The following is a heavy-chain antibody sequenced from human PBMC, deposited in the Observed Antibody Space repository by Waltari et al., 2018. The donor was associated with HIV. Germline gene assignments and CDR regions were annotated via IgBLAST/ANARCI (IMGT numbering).Heavy chain of an antibody. Sequence: QVQLVQSGAEVKKPGSSVKVSCKATGGTRRHSFSWVRQAPGQGLEWLGGIITIFGTPNYAQKFQGRVTISADESATSVYLEMKTLRSDDTATYFCACADRDQSGSYYIFDYWGQGSLVTVSS. D-gene: IGHD1-26*01. CDR3: ACADRDQSGSYYIFDY. CDR2: IITIFGTP. CDR1: GGTRRHS. J-gene: IGHJ4*02. V-gene: IGHV1-69*01.